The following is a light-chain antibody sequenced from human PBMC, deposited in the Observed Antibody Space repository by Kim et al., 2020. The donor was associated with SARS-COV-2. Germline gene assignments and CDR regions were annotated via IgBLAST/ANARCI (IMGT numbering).Light chain of an antibody. CDR1: SSDIGASNF. V-gene: IGLV2-14*03. CDR3: SSFTSSITYV. CDR2: GVS. Sequence: QSALTQPASVSGSPGQSITMSCTGTSSDIGASNFVSWYQQHPAKAPKLMIYGVSNRPSGVSNRFSGSKSGNTASLTISELQAEDEADYYCSSFTSSITYVFGTGTKVTVL. J-gene: IGLJ1*01.